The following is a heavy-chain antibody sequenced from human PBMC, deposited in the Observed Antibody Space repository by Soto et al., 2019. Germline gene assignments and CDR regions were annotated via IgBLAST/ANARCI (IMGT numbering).Heavy chain of an antibody. Sequence: GGSLRLSCAASGFTFSSYAMHWVRQAPGKGLEYVSAISSNGGSTYYANSVKGRFTISRDNSKNTLYLQMGSLRAEDMAVYYCALIMNGSWGQGTLVTVSS. V-gene: IGHV3-64*01. CDR1: GFTFSSYA. CDR2: ISSNGGST. D-gene: IGHD3-9*01. J-gene: IGHJ5*02. CDR3: ALIMNGS.